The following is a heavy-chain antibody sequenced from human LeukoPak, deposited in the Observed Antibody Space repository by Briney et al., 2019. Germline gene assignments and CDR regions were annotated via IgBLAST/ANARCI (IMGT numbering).Heavy chain of an antibody. CDR2: IYHSGST. Sequence: SETLSLTCTVSGYSISSGYYWGWIRQPPGKGLEWIGSIYHSGSTYYNPPLKSRVTISVDKSKNQSSLKLTSVTAADTAVYYCARITGYSYGYADYWGQGTLVIVSS. CDR3: ARITGYSYGYADY. V-gene: IGHV4-38-2*02. D-gene: IGHD5-18*01. J-gene: IGHJ4*02. CDR1: GYSISSGYY.